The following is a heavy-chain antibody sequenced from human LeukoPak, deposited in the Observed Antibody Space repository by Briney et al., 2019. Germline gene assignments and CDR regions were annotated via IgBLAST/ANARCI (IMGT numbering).Heavy chain of an antibody. J-gene: IGHJ3*02. CDR2: ISKDGSMR. V-gene: IGHV3-30*04. CDR3: AGEKFDI. CDR1: GSFFSKYA. Sequence: PGGSLRLSCAASGSFFSKYAMDWVRQAPGKGLEWVAIISKDGSMRYYADSVKGRFTVSRDNSNNTLSLQMNSLKSEDTAVYYCAGEKFDIWGQGTMVTVSA.